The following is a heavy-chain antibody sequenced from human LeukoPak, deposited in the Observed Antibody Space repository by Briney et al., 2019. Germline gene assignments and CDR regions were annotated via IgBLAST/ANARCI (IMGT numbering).Heavy chain of an antibody. J-gene: IGHJ3*02. CDR3: ARDPSLTGYPDAFDI. CDR2: IYYSGST. CDR1: GGSISSYY. Sequence: SETLSLTCTVSGGSISSYYWSWIRQPPGKGLEWIGYIYYSGSTNYNPSLKSRVTISVDTSKNQFSLKLSSVTAADTAVYYCARDPSLTGYPDAFDIWGQGTMVTVSS. V-gene: IGHV4-59*01. D-gene: IGHD3-9*01.